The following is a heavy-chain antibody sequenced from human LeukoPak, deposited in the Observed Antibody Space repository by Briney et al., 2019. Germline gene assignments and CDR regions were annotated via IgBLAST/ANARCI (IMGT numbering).Heavy chain of an antibody. V-gene: IGHV3-23*01. J-gene: IGHJ4*02. Sequence: GGSLRLSCAASGFTFSNHAMSWVRQAPGKGLEWVSSIRGSGGSTYYADSVKGRCTISKDNSKNALFLKMNSLRAEDTAVYYCAKDPYYYDTSGYNGDYWGQGTLVTVSS. D-gene: IGHD3-22*01. CDR3: AKDPYYYDTSGYNGDY. CDR1: GFTFSNHA. CDR2: IRGSGGST.